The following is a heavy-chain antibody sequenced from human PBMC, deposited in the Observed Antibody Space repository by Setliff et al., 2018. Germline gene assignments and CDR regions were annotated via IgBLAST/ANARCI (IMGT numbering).Heavy chain of an antibody. CDR3: ARGAPGWELLSWFDP. CDR1: GGSISSGSYY. CDR2: IYSSGST. Sequence: SETLSLTCTVSGGSISSGSYYWSWIRQPAGKGLEWIGRIYSSGSTKYNPSLQSRVTITGDTSKNQFSLKLSSVTAADTAVYDCARGAPGWELLSWFDPWGQGTLVTVSS. D-gene: IGHD1-26*01. V-gene: IGHV4-61*02. J-gene: IGHJ5*02.